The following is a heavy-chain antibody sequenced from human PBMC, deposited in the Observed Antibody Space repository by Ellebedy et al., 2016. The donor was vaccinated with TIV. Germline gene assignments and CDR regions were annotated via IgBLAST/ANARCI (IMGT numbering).Heavy chain of an antibody. D-gene: IGHD5-18*01. J-gene: IGHJ4*02. CDR3: ARDVDTAMGGDY. CDR2: ISAYHGNT. CDR1: GYTFTSYG. V-gene: IGHV1-18*04. Sequence: AASVKVSCKASGYTFTSYGISWVRHAPGQGLEWMGWISAYHGNTNYAQKLQGRVTMTTDTSTNTVYMELSSLRSEDTAVYYCARDVDTAMGGDYWGQGTLVTVSS.